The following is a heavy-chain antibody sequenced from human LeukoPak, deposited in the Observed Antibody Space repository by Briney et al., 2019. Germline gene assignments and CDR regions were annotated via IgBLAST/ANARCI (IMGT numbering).Heavy chain of an antibody. J-gene: IGHJ4*02. CDR1: GYSITSSSW. D-gene: IGHD3-10*01. Sequence: PSETLSLTCAVSGYSITSSSWWGWIRQPPGKGLEWIGYIYHSGTTYYNPSLQSRVTMSVDASKNQFSLKLSSVTAVDTAVYYCARKENVYYYFDYWGQGTLVTVSS. CDR2: IYHSGTT. V-gene: IGHV4-28*01. CDR3: ARKENVYYYFDY.